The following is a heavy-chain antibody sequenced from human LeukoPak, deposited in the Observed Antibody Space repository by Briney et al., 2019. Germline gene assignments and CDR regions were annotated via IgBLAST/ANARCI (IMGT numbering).Heavy chain of an antibody. J-gene: IGHJ1*01. V-gene: IGHV1-2*02. Sequence: ASVKVSCKASGYTFTGYYLLWVRQAPGQGLEWMGWIHPASGGTNYAQKFQGRVTMTRDTSVSTAYMELSSLRSDDTAVYYCARLAAVPGWGQGTLVIVSS. D-gene: IGHD6-19*01. CDR3: ARLAAVPG. CDR2: IHPASGGT. CDR1: GYTFTGYY.